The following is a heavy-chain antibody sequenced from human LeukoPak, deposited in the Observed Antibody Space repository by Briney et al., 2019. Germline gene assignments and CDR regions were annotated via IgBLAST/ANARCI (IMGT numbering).Heavy chain of an antibody. V-gene: IGHV3-15*01. D-gene: IGHD1-26*01. CDR1: GFTFSNAW. CDR2: IKSKTAGGTI. CDR3: TTGESMVGSTIHIRWAD. Sequence: GGSLRLSCAASGFTFSNAWMTWVRQAPGKGLEWVGRIKSKTAGGTIDYAAPVKGRFTISRDDSKNTLYLQMNSLKTEDTAVYYCTTGESMVGSTIHIRWADWGQGTLVTVSS. J-gene: IGHJ4*02.